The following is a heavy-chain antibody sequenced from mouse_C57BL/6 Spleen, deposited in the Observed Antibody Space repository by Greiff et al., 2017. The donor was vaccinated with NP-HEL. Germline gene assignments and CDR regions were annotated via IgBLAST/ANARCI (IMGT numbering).Heavy chain of an antibody. V-gene: IGHV3-6*01. D-gene: IGHD2-2*01. J-gene: IGHJ2*01. CDR3: ARFMVTTWYFDY. CDR2: ISYDGSN. CDR1: GYSITSGYY. Sequence: EVKLQESGPGLVKPSQSLSLTCSVTGYSITSGYYWNWIRQFPGNKLEWMGYISYDGSNNYNPSLKNRISITRDTSKNQFFLKLNSVTTEDTATYYCARFMVTTWYFDYWGQGTTLTVSS.